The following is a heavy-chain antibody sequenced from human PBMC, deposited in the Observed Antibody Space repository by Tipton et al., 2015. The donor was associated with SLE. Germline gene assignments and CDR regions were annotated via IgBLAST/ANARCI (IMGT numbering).Heavy chain of an antibody. CDR2: INPDSGGT. CDR3: ARGNTALSYYFDY. V-gene: IGHV1-2*02. D-gene: IGHD5-18*01. J-gene: IGHJ4*02. Sequence: QSGAEVKMPGASVMVSCEASTYTFTDYYMHWLRQAPGQGLEWMGWINPDSGGTNLAQKFQGRVTMTRDTSISTAYMELSRLRSDDTAVYFCARGNTALSYYFDYWGPGTLVTVSS. CDR1: TYTFTDYY.